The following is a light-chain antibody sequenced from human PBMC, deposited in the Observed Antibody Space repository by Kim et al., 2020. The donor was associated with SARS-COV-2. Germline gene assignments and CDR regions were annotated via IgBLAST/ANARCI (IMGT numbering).Light chain of an antibody. CDR2: GAS. CDR3: QQYGSSPRT. Sequence: SPWERATLSCRASQSVSSSYLAWYQQKPGQAPRLLIYGASSRATGIPDRFSGSGSGTDFTLTISRLEPEDFAVYYCQQYGSSPRTFGQGTKLEI. J-gene: IGKJ2*02. CDR1: QSVSSSY. V-gene: IGKV3-20*01.